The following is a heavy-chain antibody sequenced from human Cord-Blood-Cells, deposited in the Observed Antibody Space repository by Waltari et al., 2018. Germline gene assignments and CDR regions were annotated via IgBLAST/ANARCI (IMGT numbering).Heavy chain of an antibody. D-gene: IGHD4-4*01. CDR3: ANDDYSNYI. CDR1: AFTFSSSA. J-gene: IGHJ4*02. V-gene: IGHV3-23*01. CDR2: NSGSGGST. Sequence: EVQLLESGGGLVQPGGSLGLSCAAYAFTFSSSAMSWVRLAPGKGVECVSANSGSGGSTYYADSVNGRFTISRDNSKNKLSLQMNSLRAEDTAVYYCANDDYSNYIWGQGTLVTVSS.